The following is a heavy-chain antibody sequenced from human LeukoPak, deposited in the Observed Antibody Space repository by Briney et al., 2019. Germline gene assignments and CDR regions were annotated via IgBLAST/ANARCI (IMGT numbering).Heavy chain of an antibody. V-gene: IGHV3-48*03. Sequence: PGGSLRLSCAASGFTFSSYEMNWVRQAPGKGLEWVSYISSSGSTIYYADSVKGRFTISRDNAKNSLYLQMNSLRAEVTAVYYCARIYDSSDYWGQGTLVTVSS. J-gene: IGHJ4*02. D-gene: IGHD3-22*01. CDR2: ISSSGSTI. CDR3: ARIYDSSDY. CDR1: GFTFSSYE.